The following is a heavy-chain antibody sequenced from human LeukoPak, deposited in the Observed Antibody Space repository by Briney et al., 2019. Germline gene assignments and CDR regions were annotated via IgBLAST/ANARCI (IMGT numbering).Heavy chain of an antibody. CDR1: GYTFTSYW. V-gene: IGHV5-51*01. J-gene: IGHJ4*02. CDR3: YRGYGYYFDY. D-gene: IGHD3-22*01. Sequence: HGESLKISCKGSGYTFTSYWIGWARQMPGKGLEWMGIIYPADSDTRYSPSFQGQVTISADKSISTAYLQWSSLKASDTAMYYCYRGYGYYFDYWGQGTLVTVSS. CDR2: IYPADSDT.